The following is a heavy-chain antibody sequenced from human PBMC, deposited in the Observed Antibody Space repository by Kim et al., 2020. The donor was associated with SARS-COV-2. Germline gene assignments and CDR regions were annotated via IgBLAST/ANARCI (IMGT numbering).Heavy chain of an antibody. J-gene: IGHJ5*02. Sequence: GESLKISCKVSGFNFDDYWIGWVRQMPGKGPEWMGIIYPGDSDTRYSPYFQGHVTISVDKSINTAYLQWRSLKASDTAIYYCARRFGFYCSVTNCRGFDTWGQGTLVSVSS. CDR2: IYPGDSDT. V-gene: IGHV5-51*01. D-gene: IGHD2-15*01. CDR3: ARRFGFYCSVTNCRGFDT. CDR1: GFNFDDYW.